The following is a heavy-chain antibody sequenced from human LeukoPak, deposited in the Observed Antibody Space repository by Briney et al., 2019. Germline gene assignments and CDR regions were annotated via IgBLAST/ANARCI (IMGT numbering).Heavy chain of an antibody. CDR1: GGTFSSYA. CDR2: IIPILGIA. Sequence: SVKVSCKASGGTFSSYAISWVRQAPGQGLEWMGRIIPILGIANYAQKFQGRVTITADKSTSTAYMELSSLRSEDTAVYYCAREATPSLTDYGMDVWGQGTTVTVSS. CDR3: AREATPSLTDYGMDV. J-gene: IGHJ6*02. D-gene: IGHD3-9*01. V-gene: IGHV1-69*04.